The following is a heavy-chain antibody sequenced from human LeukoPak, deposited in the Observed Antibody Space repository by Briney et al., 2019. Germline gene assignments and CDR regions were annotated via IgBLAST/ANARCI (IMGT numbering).Heavy chain of an antibody. J-gene: IGHJ4*02. CDR3: ARAFTVRSRIDC. Sequence: GASVKVSCKASGYTFTTYYMHWVRQAPGQGLEWMGIINPSGGSTTYAQKFQGRVTMTRDTSTSTVYMELSSLRSEDTAVFFCARAFTVRSRIDCWGQGTLVTVSS. V-gene: IGHV1-46*01. CDR2: INPSGGST. D-gene: IGHD4-11*01. CDR1: GYTFTTYY.